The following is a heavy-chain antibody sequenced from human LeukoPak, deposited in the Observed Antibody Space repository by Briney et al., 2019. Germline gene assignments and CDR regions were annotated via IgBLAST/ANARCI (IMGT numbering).Heavy chain of an antibody. Sequence: GGSLRLSCAASGFTFSSYAMSWVRQAPGKGLEWVGFIRSKAYGGTTEYAASVKGRFTISRDDSKSIAYLQMNSLKTEDTAAYYCTRGGYSYGYEMDYWGQGTLVTVSS. CDR1: GFTFSSYA. CDR3: TRGGYSYGYEMDY. CDR2: IRSKAYGGTT. D-gene: IGHD5-18*01. J-gene: IGHJ4*02. V-gene: IGHV3-49*04.